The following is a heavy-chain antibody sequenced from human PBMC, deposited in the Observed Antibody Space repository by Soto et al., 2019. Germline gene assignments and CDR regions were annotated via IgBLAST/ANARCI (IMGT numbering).Heavy chain of an antibody. J-gene: IGHJ6*02. D-gene: IGHD5-18*01. CDR1: RVAFSKFI. CDR3: ANVRYGSPMGYYYGMDV. Sequence: QAQLEQSGGEVKKPGSSVKVSCKASRVAFSKFIVTWVRQAPGIGLEWVGGIIPIFGTANYAQKFQGRVTITADESTSTSYMEVSNLSSEDTAVYYCANVRYGSPMGYYYGMDVWGQGTTVTVSS. CDR2: IIPIFGTA. V-gene: IGHV1-69*01.